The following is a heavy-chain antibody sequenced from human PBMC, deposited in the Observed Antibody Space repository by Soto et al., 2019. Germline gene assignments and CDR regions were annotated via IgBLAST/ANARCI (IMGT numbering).Heavy chain of an antibody. D-gene: IGHD2-15*01. Sequence: DWVKVPCKASGGNFSSYAISSVRQATGQGLEWMGWMNPNSGNTGYAQKFQGRVTMTMNTSISTAYMELSSLRSEDTAVYYCARGTRGVAKAFDIWGQGTMVTVSS. CDR3: ARGTRGVAKAFDI. CDR2: MNPNSGNT. CDR1: GGNFSSYA. J-gene: IGHJ3*02. V-gene: IGHV1-8*02.